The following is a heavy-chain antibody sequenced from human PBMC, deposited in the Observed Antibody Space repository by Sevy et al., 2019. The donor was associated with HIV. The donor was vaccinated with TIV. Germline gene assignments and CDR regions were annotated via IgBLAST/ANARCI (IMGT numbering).Heavy chain of an antibody. Sequence: GGSLRLSCAASGFTFSSYGMHWVRQAPGKGLEWVAVISYDGSDKFYADSVKGRFTIPRDNSKNTVYLQMNSLGPEDAAVYYCAKDLLGDYYDSSGVLDYWGQGTLVTVSS. D-gene: IGHD3-22*01. CDR1: GFTFSSYG. J-gene: IGHJ4*02. CDR3: AKDLLGDYYDSSGVLDY. V-gene: IGHV3-30*18. CDR2: ISYDGSDK.